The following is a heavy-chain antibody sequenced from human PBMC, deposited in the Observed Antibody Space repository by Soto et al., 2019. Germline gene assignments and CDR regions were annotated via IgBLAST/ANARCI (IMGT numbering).Heavy chain of an antibody. Sequence: QVQLVESGGGVVQPGRSLRLSCAASGFTFSSYGMHWVRQAPGKGLVWVAGISYDGSNKYYAESVKGRFTISRDNSKNTLHLHSDSRRGEDRVVFYSAKAARELHPYYYGMGVWGQGSTGTV. CDR3: AKAARELHPYYYGMGV. V-gene: IGHV3-30*18. D-gene: IGHD1-7*01. CDR1: GFTFSSYG. CDR2: ISYDGSNK. J-gene: IGHJ6*02.